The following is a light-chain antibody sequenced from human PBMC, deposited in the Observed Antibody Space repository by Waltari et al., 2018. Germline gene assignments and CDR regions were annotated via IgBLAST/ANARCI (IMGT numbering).Light chain of an antibody. J-gene: IGKJ3*01. V-gene: IGKV1-27*01. CDR2: AAS. CDR3: QQYYSVPFT. Sequence: DIQMTQSPSFLSASVGDRVTITCRASQGITNYLAWYQQKPGKVPKLLIYAASTLHSGVPSRFSGSGSGTDFTLTISTLQAEDVAVYYCQQYYSVPFTFGPGTKVDIK. CDR1: QGITNY.